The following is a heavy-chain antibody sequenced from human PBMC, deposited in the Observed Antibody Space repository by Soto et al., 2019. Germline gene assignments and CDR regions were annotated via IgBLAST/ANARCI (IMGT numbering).Heavy chain of an antibody. J-gene: IGHJ5*02. Sequence: GGSLRLSCAASGFTFTGSAIHWVRQASGKGLEWVGSHRDTTDTYATAVRGRFTISRDDSKNTAYLQMNSLKTEDTAVYFCTTLEPNPVYFDPWGQGTLVTVSS. CDR1: GFTFTGSA. CDR2: HRDTTDTYAT. V-gene: IGHV3-73*01. CDR3: TTLEPNPVYFDP.